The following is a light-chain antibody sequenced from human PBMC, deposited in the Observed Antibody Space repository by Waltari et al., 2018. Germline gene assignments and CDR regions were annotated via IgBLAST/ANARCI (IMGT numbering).Light chain of an antibody. J-gene: IGKJ5*01. Sequence: DIVMTQSPDSLAVSLGERATINCKSSQPILYSSNNRNYLAWYQQKPGQPPRLLIHRASTRESGVPDRFSGSGSGTHFTLTISSLQAEDVAVYYCQQYYSNPITFGQGTRLEIK. CDR3: QQYYSNPIT. V-gene: IGKV4-1*01. CDR2: RAS. CDR1: QPILYSSNNRNY.